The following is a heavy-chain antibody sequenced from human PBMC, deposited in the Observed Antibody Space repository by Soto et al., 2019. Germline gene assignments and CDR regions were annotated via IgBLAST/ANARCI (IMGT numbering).Heavy chain of an antibody. Sequence: EVQLLESGGGLVQRGGSLRLSCAASGFPFSSYVMAWVRQAPGKGLEWVSGISGGGSNTFYADSVKGRFTISRDNSKNTLLLEMNSLGAEDTAVYYCAKGKNIVEGPGVIDYWGQGTLVTVSS. CDR1: GFPFSSYV. J-gene: IGHJ4*02. D-gene: IGHD2-2*01. CDR3: AKGKNIVEGPGVIDY. CDR2: ISGGGSNT. V-gene: IGHV3-23*01.